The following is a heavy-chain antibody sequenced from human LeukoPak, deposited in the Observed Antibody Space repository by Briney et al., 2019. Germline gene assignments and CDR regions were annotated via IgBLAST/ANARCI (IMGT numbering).Heavy chain of an antibody. CDR3: ASGAYYYGSGTGWFDP. CDR1: GGSISSYY. V-gene: IGHV4-59*01. Sequence: ETLSLTCTVSGGSISSYYWSWIRQPPGKGLEWIGYIYYSGSTNYNPSLKSRVTISVDTSKNQFSLKLSSVTAADTAVYYCASGAYYYGSGTGWFDPWGQGTLVTVTS. CDR2: IYYSGST. D-gene: IGHD3-10*01. J-gene: IGHJ5*02.